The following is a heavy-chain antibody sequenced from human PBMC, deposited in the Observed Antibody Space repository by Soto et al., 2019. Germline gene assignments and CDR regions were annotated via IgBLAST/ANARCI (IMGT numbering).Heavy chain of an antibody. V-gene: IGHV3-30-3*01. CDR2: ISYDGSNK. D-gene: IGHD5-12*01. CDR1: GFTFSSYA. CDR3: ARDPIWEGYSGYDYAAPYYFAY. J-gene: IGHJ4*02. Sequence: GGSLRLSCAASGFTFSSYAMHGVRQAPGKGLEWVAVISYDGSNKYYADSVKGRFTISRDNSKNTLYLQMNSLRAEDTAVYYCARDPIWEGYSGYDYAAPYYFAYWGQGTLVTVSS.